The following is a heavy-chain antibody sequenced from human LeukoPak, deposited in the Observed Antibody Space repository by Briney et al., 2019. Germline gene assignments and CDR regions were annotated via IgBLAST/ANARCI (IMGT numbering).Heavy chain of an antibody. V-gene: IGHV1-69*13. D-gene: IGHD2-21*02. J-gene: IGHJ4*02. CDR2: IISILGTP. Sequence: SVRGSSTASVGTFSSYAIRWVRQAPGHGLDWMGGIISILGTPNSTHRFPGTVTITPHETTRTAYMELSSLRSEDTALYYCATSPMGDSPGYWGQGILLSVSS. CDR1: VGTFSSYA. CDR3: ATSPMGDSPGY.